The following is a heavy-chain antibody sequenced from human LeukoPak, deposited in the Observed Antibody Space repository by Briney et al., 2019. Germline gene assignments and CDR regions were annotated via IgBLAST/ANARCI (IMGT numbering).Heavy chain of an antibody. CDR2: ISGSGGST. CDR3: AKDYYYDSSGYYDY. J-gene: IGHJ4*02. V-gene: IGHV3-23*01. D-gene: IGHD3-22*01. Sequence: GGSLRLSCAASRFTFSSYAMSWVRQAPGKGLEWVSAISGSGGSTYYADSVKGRFTISRDNSKNTLYLQMNSLRAEDTAVYYCAKDYYYDSSGYYDYWGQGTLVTVSS. CDR1: RFTFSSYA.